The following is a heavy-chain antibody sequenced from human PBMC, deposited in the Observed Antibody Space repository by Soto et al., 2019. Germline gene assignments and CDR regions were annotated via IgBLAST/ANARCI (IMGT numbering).Heavy chain of an antibody. CDR2: IYSSENT. D-gene: IGHD6-19*01. J-gene: IGHJ4*02. CDR3: ARHVNLPLAGTGFDS. CDR1: GASVSSSTYS. V-gene: IGHV4-39*01. Sequence: SETLSLTCTVSGASVSSSTYSWGWIRQSPGQGLEWIGTIYSSENTYYNPSLLSRVTISVDTSKNEFSLKLSSVTAADTAVYYCARHVNLPLAGTGFDSRGRGTLVTVSS.